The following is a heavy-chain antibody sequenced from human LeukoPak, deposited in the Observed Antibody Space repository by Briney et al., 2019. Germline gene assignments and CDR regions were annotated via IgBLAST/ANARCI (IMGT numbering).Heavy chain of an antibody. CDR2: INTDGSST. V-gene: IGHV3-74*01. CDR1: GFTFSTYW. D-gene: IGHD2-2*01. J-gene: IGHJ1*01. CDR3: ARDCSSTSCEYFQH. Sequence: PGGSLRLSCAASGFTFSTYWMHWVRQAPGKGLVWVSHINTDGSSTNYADSVKGRFTISRDNSKNTLYLQMNSLRAEDTAVYYCARDCSSTSCEYFQHWGQGTLVTVSS.